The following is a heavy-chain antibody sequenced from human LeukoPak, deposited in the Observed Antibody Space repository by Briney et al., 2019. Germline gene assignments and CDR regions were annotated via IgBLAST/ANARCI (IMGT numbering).Heavy chain of an antibody. CDR1: GFTFSSYA. D-gene: IGHD1-26*01. V-gene: IGHV3-23*01. CDR3: AKDLSEYSGSPTAFDY. J-gene: IGHJ4*02. CDR2: SSGSGGST. Sequence: GGSLRLSCAASGFTFSSYAMSWVRQAPGKGLEWVSASSGSGGSTYYADSVKGRFAISRDNSKNTLYLQMNSLRAEDTAVYYCAKDLSEYSGSPTAFDYWGQGTLVTVSS.